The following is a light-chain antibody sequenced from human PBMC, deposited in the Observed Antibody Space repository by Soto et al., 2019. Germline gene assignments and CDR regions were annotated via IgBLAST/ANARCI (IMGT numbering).Light chain of an antibody. J-gene: IGLJ1*01. Sequence: SALTQPASVSGSPGQSITISCSGTSSDVGRHNAVSWYQQHPGKVPQLMIYNVNIRPSGISDRFSASKSGNMASLTISGLQAEDEADYYCSSYRVGGSYVFGTGTKLTVL. CDR3: SSYRVGGSYV. V-gene: IGLV2-14*03. CDR1: SSDVGRHNA. CDR2: NVN.